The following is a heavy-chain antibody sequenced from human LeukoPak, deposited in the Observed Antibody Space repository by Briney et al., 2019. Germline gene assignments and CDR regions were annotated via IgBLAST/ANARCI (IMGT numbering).Heavy chain of an antibody. D-gene: IGHD4-17*01. CDR3: ARVRDDGDPNNGFDV. V-gene: IGHV3-74*01. J-gene: IGHJ3*01. CDR1: GFSLSNYW. Sequence: GGSLRLSCAASGFSLSNYWMHRVRQAPGKGLVWLSRINTDGSHTIYADSVKGRLTISRDNAKNTLYLQMNSLRAEDTAVYYCARVRDDGDPNNGFDVWGQGTLVSVSS. CDR2: INTDGSHT.